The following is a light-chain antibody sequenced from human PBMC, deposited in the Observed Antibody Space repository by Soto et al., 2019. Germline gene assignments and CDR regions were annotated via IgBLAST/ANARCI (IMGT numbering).Light chain of an antibody. CDR3: QQSYYIPWT. CDR2: AAS. Sequence: DIQMTQSPSALSASVGDRVTITCRASQSNTTYLNWYQKIPGKAPKLLIYAASSLQSGVPSRFSGSGSGTHFTLTITSLQPEDFATYSCQQSYYIPWTFGQGTKVEI. V-gene: IGKV1-39*01. CDR1: QSNTTY. J-gene: IGKJ1*01.